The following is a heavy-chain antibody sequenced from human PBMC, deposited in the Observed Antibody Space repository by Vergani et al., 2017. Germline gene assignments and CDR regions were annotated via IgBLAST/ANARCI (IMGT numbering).Heavy chain of an antibody. Sequence: QLQLQESGSGLVKPSQTLSLTCAVSGDSITNGGYSWNWIRQPPGKGPEWIGYIFPSGNSDYNPSLKNRVSISLDKSKNQFSLWVNSVTAADTAVYFCARASLRALVGYYYYMDVWGKGKTVVVSS. J-gene: IGHJ6*03. CDR2: IFPSGNS. CDR1: GDSITNGGYS. D-gene: IGHD3-16*02. V-gene: IGHV4-30-2*01. CDR3: ARASLRALVGYYYYMDV.